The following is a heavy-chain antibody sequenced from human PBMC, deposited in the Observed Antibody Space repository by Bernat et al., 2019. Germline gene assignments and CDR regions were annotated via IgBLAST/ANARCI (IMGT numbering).Heavy chain of an antibody. CDR1: GFTFSSYS. V-gene: IGHV3-21*01. CDR3: ARDPTNYYYYYGMDV. CDR2: ISSSSYI. J-gene: IGHJ6*02. Sequence: EVQLVESGGGLVKPGGSLRLSCAASGFTFSSYSMKWVRRAPGKGLEWVSSISSSSYIYDADSVKGRFTSSRDNAKNSLYLQMNSLRAEDTAVYYCARDPTNYYYYYGMDVWGQGTTVTVSS.